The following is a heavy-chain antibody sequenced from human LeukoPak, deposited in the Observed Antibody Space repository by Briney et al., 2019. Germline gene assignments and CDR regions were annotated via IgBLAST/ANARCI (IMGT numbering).Heavy chain of an antibody. D-gene: IGHD2-2*01. CDR1: GFTFSRYE. V-gene: IGHV3-21*01. CDR2: ISSSSSYI. Sequence: GGSLRLSCAASGFTFSRYEMNWVRQAPGKGLEWVSSISSSSSYIYYADSVKGRFTISRDNAKNSLYLRMNSLRAEDTAVYYCARDCSSTSCYGYYYYGMDVWGQGTTVTVSS. J-gene: IGHJ6*02. CDR3: ARDCSSTSCYGYYYYGMDV.